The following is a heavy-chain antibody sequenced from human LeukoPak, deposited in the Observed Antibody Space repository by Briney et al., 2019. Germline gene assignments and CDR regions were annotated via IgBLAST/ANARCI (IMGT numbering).Heavy chain of an antibody. CDR3: AKDGEGNYPYYYYYMDV. Sequence: GGSLRLSCAASGFTFSSYGMHWVRQAPGKGLEWVAVISYDGSNKYYADSVKGRFTISRDNSRNTLYLQMNSLRAEDTAVYYCAKDGEGNYPYYYYYMDVWGKGTTVTVSS. V-gene: IGHV3-30*18. J-gene: IGHJ6*03. CDR1: GFTFSSYG. D-gene: IGHD1-7*01. CDR2: ISYDGSNK.